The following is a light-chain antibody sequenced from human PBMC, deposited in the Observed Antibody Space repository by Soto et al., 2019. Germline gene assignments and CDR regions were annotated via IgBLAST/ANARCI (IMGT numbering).Light chain of an antibody. CDR1: SSNIGNNA. CDR3: ATWDDSLDGWV. V-gene: IGLV1-44*01. J-gene: IGLJ3*02. CDR2: RNS. Sequence: VVTQPPSASGSPGQRVIISCSGSSSNIGNNAVNWYQHLPGTSPKLLIYRNSQRPSGVPDRFSGSKSGTSASLAISGLQSEDATDYYCATWDDSLDGWVFGGGTKLTVL.